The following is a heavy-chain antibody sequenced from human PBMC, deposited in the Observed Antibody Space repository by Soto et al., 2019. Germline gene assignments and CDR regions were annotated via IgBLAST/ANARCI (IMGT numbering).Heavy chain of an antibody. J-gene: IGHJ5*02. CDR1: GYTFTGYY. D-gene: IGHD3-10*01. CDR2: INPNSGGT. Sequence: SSVKVSCKASGYTFTGYYMHWVRQAPGQGLEWMGWINPNSGGTNYAQKFQGRVTMTRDTSISTAYMELSRMRSDDTAVYYCARLREEKLWFGELPFGFDAWGQGTLVTVSS. CDR3: ARLREEKLWFGELPFGFDA. V-gene: IGHV1-2*02.